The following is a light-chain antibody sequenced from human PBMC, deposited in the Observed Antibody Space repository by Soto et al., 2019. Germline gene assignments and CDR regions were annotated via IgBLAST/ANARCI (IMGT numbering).Light chain of an antibody. CDR3: SSYTIDNSVV. CDR2: EVA. CDR1: TSDVGGYNY. J-gene: IGLJ2*01. V-gene: IGLV2-14*01. Sequence: QSALTQPASVSGSPGQSSTISCIGTTSDVGGYNYVSWYQHHPGKAPKLMIFEVANRPSGISDRFSASKSGNTASLTISGLQAEDEADYYCSSYTIDNSVVFGGGTKLTVL.